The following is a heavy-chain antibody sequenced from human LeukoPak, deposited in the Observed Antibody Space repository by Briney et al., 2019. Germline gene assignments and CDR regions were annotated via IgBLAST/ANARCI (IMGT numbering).Heavy chain of an antibody. CDR3: ARGSYGDHEY. V-gene: IGHV3-48*04. Sequence: GGSLRLSCAASGFTFSSYSMNWVRQAPGKGLEWVSYISSSSTIYYADSVKGRFTISRDNAKNSLYLHMDSLRAEDTAVYYCARGSYGDHEYWGQGTLVTVSS. J-gene: IGHJ4*02. D-gene: IGHD4-17*01. CDR1: GFTFSSYS. CDR2: ISSSSTI.